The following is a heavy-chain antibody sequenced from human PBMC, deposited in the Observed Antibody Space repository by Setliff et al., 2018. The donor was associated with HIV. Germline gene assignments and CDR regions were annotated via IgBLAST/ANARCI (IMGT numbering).Heavy chain of an antibody. CDR2: IIPISGTA. CDR1: GGTFSSYA. D-gene: IGHD3-16*01. Sequence: GASVKVSCKASGGTFSSYAISWVRQAPGQGLEWMGGIIPISGTANYAQKFQGRVTITADESTSTAYMELSSLRSEDTAVYYCARDTGTQELQFGGYYYYMDVWGKGTTVTVSS. CDR3: ARDTGTQELQFGGYYYYMDV. V-gene: IGHV1-69*13. J-gene: IGHJ6*03.